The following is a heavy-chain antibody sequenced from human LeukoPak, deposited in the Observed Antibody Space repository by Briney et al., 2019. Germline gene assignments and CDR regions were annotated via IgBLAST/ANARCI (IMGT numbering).Heavy chain of an antibody. CDR3: ATSVRGHSADY. CDR2: ISNSGDTT. Sequence: GGSLRLSCAASGFTFSDYYMSWIRQAPGKGLEWVSYISNSGDTTYYAGSVKGRFTISRDNAKKSLFLQMNSLRAEDTAVYYCATSVRGHSADYWGQGTLVTVSS. J-gene: IGHJ4*02. V-gene: IGHV3-11*01. D-gene: IGHD3-10*01. CDR1: GFTFSDYY.